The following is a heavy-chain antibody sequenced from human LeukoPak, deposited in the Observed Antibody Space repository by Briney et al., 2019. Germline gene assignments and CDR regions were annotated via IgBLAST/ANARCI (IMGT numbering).Heavy chain of an antibody. CDR3: ARNTCSGGSCFLHF. Sequence: SETLSLTCTVSGGSINDYYWSWIRQPPGKGPEWIGFIYYTGSTNYNPSLKGRVTISLDTSKNHFSLRLSSVTAADTAVYYCARNTCSGGSCFLHFWGQGTLVTVSS. V-gene: IGHV4-59*01. D-gene: IGHD2-15*01. CDR1: GGSINDYY. CDR2: IYYTGST. J-gene: IGHJ4*02.